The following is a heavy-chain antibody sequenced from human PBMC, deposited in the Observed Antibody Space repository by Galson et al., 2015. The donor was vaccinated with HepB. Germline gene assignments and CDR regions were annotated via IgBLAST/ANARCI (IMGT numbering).Heavy chain of an antibody. CDR1: GGTFSSYA. CDR3: ARDRKVPAAESYYYMDV. D-gene: IGHD2-2*01. J-gene: IGHJ6*03. Sequence: SVKVSCKASGGTFSSYAISWVRQAPGQGLEWMGGIIPIFGTANYAQKFQGRVTITADESTSTAYMELSSLRSEDTAVYYCARDRKVPAAESYYYMDVWGKGTTVTVSS. V-gene: IGHV1-69*13. CDR2: IIPIFGTA.